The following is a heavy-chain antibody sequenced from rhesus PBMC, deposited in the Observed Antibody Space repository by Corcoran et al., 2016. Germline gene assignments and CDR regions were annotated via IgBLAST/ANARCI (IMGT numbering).Heavy chain of an antibody. D-gene: IGHD2-21*01. Sequence: QVQLQESGPGVVKPSETLSLTCAVSGGSISDSYRWSWVRQPPGKGLEWIGYIYGSSTSTHSNPSLKSRVTISKDTSKNQFSLKLSSVTAADTAVYYCARGTVLVVVATWGQGVLVTVSS. CDR3: ARGTVLVVVAT. V-gene: IGHV4S10*01. CDR1: GGSISDSYR. J-gene: IGHJ4*01. CDR2: IYGSSTST.